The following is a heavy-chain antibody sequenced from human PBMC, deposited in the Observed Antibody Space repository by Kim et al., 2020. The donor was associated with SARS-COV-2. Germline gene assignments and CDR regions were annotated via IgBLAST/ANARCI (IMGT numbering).Heavy chain of an antibody. V-gene: IGHV1-3*01. D-gene: IGHD6-13*01. Sequence: QKFQGIVPITRDTSASTAYMDLSSLGSEDTAVYYCARDRLIGSRQYYFDYWGQGTLVTVSS. J-gene: IGHJ4*02. CDR3: ARDRLIGSRQYYFDY.